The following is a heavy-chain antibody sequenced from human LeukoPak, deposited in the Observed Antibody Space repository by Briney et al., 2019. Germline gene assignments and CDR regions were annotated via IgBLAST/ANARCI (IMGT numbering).Heavy chain of an antibody. V-gene: IGHV4-59*01. D-gene: IGHD3-3*01. CDR2: IYYRGST. J-gene: IGHJ4*02. Sequence: PSETLSLTCTVSGGSITSDYRGWVWQTPGERRGWIGCIYYRGSTNYNPSPKRGVTISVYTPKKNFSLKRSAVSAADPAVYYCARDGVGLGDPIDYWGQGTLVTVSS. CDR3: ARDGVGLGDPIDY. CDR1: GGSITSDY.